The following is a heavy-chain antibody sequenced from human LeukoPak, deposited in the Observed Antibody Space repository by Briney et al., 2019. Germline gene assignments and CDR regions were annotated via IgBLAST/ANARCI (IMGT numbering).Heavy chain of an antibody. J-gene: IGHJ5*02. CDR2: INPNSGGT. V-gene: IGHV1-2*02. Sequence: ASVKVSCKASGYTFTGYYMHWVRQAPGQGLEWMGWINPNSGGTNYAQKFQGRVTMTRDTSISTAYMELSRLRSDDTAVYYCARAPRYYYGSGSSRNWFDPWGQGTLVTVSS. CDR3: ARAPRYYYGSGSSRNWFDP. D-gene: IGHD3-10*01. CDR1: GYTFTGYY.